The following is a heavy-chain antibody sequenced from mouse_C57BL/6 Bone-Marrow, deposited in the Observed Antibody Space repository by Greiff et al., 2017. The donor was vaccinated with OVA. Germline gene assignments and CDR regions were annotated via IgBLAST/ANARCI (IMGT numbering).Heavy chain of an antibody. CDR3: TTRGYYVYGFAY. CDR2: IDPENGDT. CDR1: GFNIKDDY. V-gene: IGHV14-4*01. Sequence: EVQLQQSGAELVRPGASVKLSCTASGFNIKDDYMHWVKQRPEQGLEWIGWIDPENGDTEYASKFQGKATITADTSSNTAYLQLSSLTSEDTAVYYCTTRGYYVYGFAYGGQGTLVTVSA. J-gene: IGHJ3*01. D-gene: IGHD2-2*01.